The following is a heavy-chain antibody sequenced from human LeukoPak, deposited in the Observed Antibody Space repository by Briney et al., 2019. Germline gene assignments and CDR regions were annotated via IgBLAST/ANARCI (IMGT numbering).Heavy chain of an antibody. Sequence: PGGSLRLSCAASGFTFSDHYMSWIRQAPGKVLERVSYISGSGSTIYYADSVKGRFTISRDNSKNTLYLQMNSLRAEDTAVYYCAKTGNPATGDYWGQGTLVTVSS. D-gene: IGHD1-1*01. V-gene: IGHV3-11*01. CDR2: ISGSGSTI. J-gene: IGHJ4*02. CDR3: AKTGNPATGDY. CDR1: GFTFSDHY.